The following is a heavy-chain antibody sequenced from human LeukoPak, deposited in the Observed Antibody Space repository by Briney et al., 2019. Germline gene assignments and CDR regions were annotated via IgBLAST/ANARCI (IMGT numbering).Heavy chain of an antibody. J-gene: IGHJ6*02. CDR1: GYSITSYC. D-gene: IGHD4-23*01. Sequence: GESLQSSCKGSGYSITSYCIGCVRQLPGKGLEGMGIIYPGDSDTRYSASFQGQVTISADKSISTAYLQWSSLKASDTAMYYCARHSHAVAMDVWGQGTTVTVSS. CDR3: ARHSHAVAMDV. V-gene: IGHV5-51*01. CDR2: IYPGDSDT.